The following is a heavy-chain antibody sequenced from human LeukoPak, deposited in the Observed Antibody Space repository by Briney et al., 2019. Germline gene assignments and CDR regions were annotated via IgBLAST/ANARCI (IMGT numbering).Heavy chain of an antibody. CDR2: ISGSGGST. CDR3: AKEGYLYGDIPYGMDV. J-gene: IGHJ6*02. CDR1: GFTFSTYA. Sequence: PGGSLRLSCAASGFTFSTYAMTWVRQAPGKGLEWVSAISGSGGSTYYADSVKGRFTISRDNSKNTLYLQMISLRAEDTAVYYCAKEGYLYGDIPYGMDVWGQGTTVTVSS. V-gene: IGHV3-23*01. D-gene: IGHD4-17*01.